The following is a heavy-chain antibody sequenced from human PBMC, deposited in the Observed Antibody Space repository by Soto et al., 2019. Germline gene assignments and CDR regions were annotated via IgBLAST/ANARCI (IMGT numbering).Heavy chain of an antibody. J-gene: IGHJ5*02. D-gene: IGHD6-13*01. CDR1: GFTCVDYT. Sequence: VGSHRHSSTASGFTCVDYTMCWVRQATGKGLEWVSYIGSSSSTIYYADSVKGRFTISRDNAKNSLYLQMNSLRAEDTAVYYCARHPERIAQIGWFDPWGQGTLLTVSS. CDR2: IGSSSSTI. CDR3: ARHPERIAQIGWFDP. V-gene: IGHV3-48*01.